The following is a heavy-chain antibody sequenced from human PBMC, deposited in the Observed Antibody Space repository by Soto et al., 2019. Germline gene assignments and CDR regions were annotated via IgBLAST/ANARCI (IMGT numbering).Heavy chain of an antibody. CDR3: ATQTISHTWGF. V-gene: IGHV4-4*02. CDR1: GAPIATTKW. J-gene: IGHJ4*01. Sequence: QEQPQESGPGLVKPSETLSLTCTVSGAPIATTKWWAWVRLPPGKALEWIGELSREGNRNSNPSLEGRFIMSLDQSKYHFSLKLTSVTAAYTAIYYCATQTISHTWGFWGRGTSLTVSS. D-gene: IGHD3-16*01. CDR2: LSREGNR.